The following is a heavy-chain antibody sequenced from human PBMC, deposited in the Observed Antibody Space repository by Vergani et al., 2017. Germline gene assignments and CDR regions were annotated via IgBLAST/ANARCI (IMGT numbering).Heavy chain of an antibody. D-gene: IGHD3-9*01. J-gene: IGHJ4*02. Sequence: QLHLQESGPGLVKPSETLSLTCTVSGGSITSSSYYWGWIRQPPVKGLEWIGNIYHSGGAYYNPSLKGRVTISVDTSKNQFSLEVTSVTAADTAMYFCARTESFILRYFHWALWGQGALVAVAS. CDR3: ARTESFILRYFHWAL. CDR1: GGSITSSSYY. CDR2: IYHSGGA. V-gene: IGHV4-39*01.